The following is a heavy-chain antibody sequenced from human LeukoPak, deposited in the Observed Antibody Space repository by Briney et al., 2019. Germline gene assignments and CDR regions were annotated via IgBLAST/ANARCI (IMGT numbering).Heavy chain of an antibody. V-gene: IGHV3-23*01. D-gene: IGHD5-18*01. CDR1: GFTFNSYA. CDR3: ATNSLWFYFDY. Sequence: GGSLRLSCVASGFTFNSYALSWVRQAPGKGLEWVSAISGSGGSTYYAEYADSVKGRFTIPRDNSKNTLYLQMNSLRAEDTAAYYCATNSLWFYFDYWGQGTLVTVSS. CDR2: ISGSGGST. J-gene: IGHJ4*02.